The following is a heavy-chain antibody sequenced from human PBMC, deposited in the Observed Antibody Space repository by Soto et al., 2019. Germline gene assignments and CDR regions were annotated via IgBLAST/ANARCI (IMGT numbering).Heavy chain of an antibody. Sequence: QITLKESGPTLVKPTQTLTLTCTFSGFSLTTRGVGVGWIRQPPGKALECLALIYWDDDKRYSPSLQSSLSITKDTYKNQVVLTMTNVDPVDTATYYCAHIPNYYQYDWFDPWGQGTLVSVSS. J-gene: IGHJ5*02. D-gene: IGHD3-16*01. CDR1: GFSLTTRGVG. CDR3: AHIPNYYQYDWFDP. V-gene: IGHV2-5*02. CDR2: IYWDDDK.